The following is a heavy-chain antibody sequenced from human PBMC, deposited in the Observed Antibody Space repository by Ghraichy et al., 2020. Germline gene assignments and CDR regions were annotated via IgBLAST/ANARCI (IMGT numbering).Heavy chain of an antibody. Sequence: SETLSLTCSVSGGSIISYYWSWVRQPPGRGLEWIGYIYHTGSTNCNPSLKSRVTMSLATSENQGSLKLSPVTGATTAVYSFATGLRSSSSQGTTIDYWGQGTLVTVSS. CDR2: IYHTGST. D-gene: IGHD6-6*01. CDR3: ATGLRSSSSQGTTIDY. J-gene: IGHJ4*02. CDR1: GGSIISYY. V-gene: IGHV4-59*01.